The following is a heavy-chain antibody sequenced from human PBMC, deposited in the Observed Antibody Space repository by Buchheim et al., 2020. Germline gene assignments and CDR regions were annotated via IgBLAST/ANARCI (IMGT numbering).Heavy chain of an antibody. CDR1: GGSFSGYY. V-gene: IGHV4-34*01. J-gene: IGHJ1*01. D-gene: IGHD6-6*01. CDR3: ARGGVAPRLQH. CDR2: INLSGGT. Sequence: QVQLQQRGAGLLKSSETLSLTCAVYGGSFSGYYWSWIRQFPGKGLEWIGEINLSGGTSYHPSLKSRVSISADTSNNHFSLTLRSVTAADTAVYYCARGGVAPRLQHWGQGTL.